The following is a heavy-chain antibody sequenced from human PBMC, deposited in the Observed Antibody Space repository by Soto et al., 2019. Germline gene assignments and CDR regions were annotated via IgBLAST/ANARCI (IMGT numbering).Heavy chain of an antibody. CDR3: AKERNNYGYFDY. V-gene: IGHV3-23*01. J-gene: IGHJ4*02. D-gene: IGHD5-18*01. CDR1: GFTFSTYA. Sequence: EVQLLESGGGFVQPGGSLRLSCAASGFTFSTYAMGWVRQAPGKGLDWVSAVSGSGGRTYYADSVRGRFIISRDNSKNTLYLQMTSLRAEDTAIYYCAKERNNYGYFDYWGRGTLVTVSS. CDR2: VSGSGGRT.